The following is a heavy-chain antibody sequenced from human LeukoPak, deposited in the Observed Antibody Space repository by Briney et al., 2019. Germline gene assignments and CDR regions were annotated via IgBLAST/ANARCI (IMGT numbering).Heavy chain of an antibody. J-gene: IGHJ4*02. D-gene: IGHD2-15*01. CDR2: IYNTGGT. Sequence: PSETLSLTCSVSGDSISSSNWWSWVRQSPGKGLEWIGEIYNTGGTFANPSLKSRLTMSVDTFKNQFSLKLSSVTAADTAVYFCARDRYCSGGSCYRGPNDYWGQGTLVTVSS. V-gene: IGHV4-4*02. CDR3: ARDRYCSGGSCYRGPNDY. CDR1: GDSISSSNW.